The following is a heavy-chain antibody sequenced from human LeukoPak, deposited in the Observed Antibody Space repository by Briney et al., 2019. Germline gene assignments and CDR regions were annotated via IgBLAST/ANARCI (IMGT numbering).Heavy chain of an antibody. Sequence: PGGSLRLSCAASGFTFSSYAMSWVRQAPGKGLEWVANIKQDGSETYYVDSLKGRFTISRDNAKNSLYLQMNNLRAEDTAVYYCAREPPIVGASRHFDYWGQGTLVTVSS. CDR1: GFTFSSYA. D-gene: IGHD1-26*01. CDR2: IKQDGSET. V-gene: IGHV3-7*01. J-gene: IGHJ4*02. CDR3: AREPPIVGASRHFDY.